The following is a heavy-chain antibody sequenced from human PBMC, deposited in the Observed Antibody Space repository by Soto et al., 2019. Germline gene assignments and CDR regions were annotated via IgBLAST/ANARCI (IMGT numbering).Heavy chain of an antibody. CDR1: GYTFTSYG. J-gene: IGHJ5*02. CDR2: INAANGDT. Sequence: ASVRVSCKASGYTFTSYGIHWVRQAPGQRLEWMGWINAANGDTKYSPKFQGRVTITRDTSASTAYMELSSLRSEDTAVYYCVRRHVSATGIDWFDPWGQGTLVTSPQ. CDR3: VRRHVSATGIDWFDP. D-gene: IGHD6-13*01. V-gene: IGHV1-3*01.